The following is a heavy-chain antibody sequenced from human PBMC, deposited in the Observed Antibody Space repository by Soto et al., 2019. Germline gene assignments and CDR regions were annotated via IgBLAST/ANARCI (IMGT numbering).Heavy chain of an antibody. J-gene: IGHJ4*02. Sequence: QVQLVQSGPEVKMPGSSVKVSCKASGDTFNSYTINWVRQAPGQGLQWMGRTIPILAMSNYALKFQGRVTITADKSTTTAYMELSRPRSDDTAVYYCAASYGSGSRAFDYWGQGTLVTVSS. V-gene: IGHV1-69*02. CDR3: AASYGSGSRAFDY. CDR2: TIPILAMS. CDR1: GDTFNSYT. D-gene: IGHD3-10*01.